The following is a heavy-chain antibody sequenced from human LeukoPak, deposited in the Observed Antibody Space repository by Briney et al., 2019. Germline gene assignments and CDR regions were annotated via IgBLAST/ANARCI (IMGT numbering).Heavy chain of an antibody. V-gene: IGHV3-48*02. CDR1: GFTLSSYN. CDR2: ISSSSTTI. Sequence: PGGSLRLSCAASGFTLSSYNMNWVRRAPGKGLEWVSYISSSSTTIYYADSVKGRFAISRDNAKNSLYLQMNSLRDEDTAVYYCARSRGSDYWGQGTLVTVSS. CDR3: ARSRGSDY. J-gene: IGHJ4*02. D-gene: IGHD5-12*01.